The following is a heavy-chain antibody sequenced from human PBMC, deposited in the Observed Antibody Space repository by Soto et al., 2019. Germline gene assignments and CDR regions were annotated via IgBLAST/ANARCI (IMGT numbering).Heavy chain of an antibody. D-gene: IGHD6-19*01. V-gene: IGHV1-3*01. Sequence: ASVKVSCKASGYTFINYAIHWVRQAPGQRLEWMGWINAGNGDTKYSQKFQGRVTITRDTSASTAYMELSSLRSEDTAVYYCARGLGREPIDYWGQGTLVTVSS. CDR3: ARGLGREPIDY. CDR1: GYTFINYA. J-gene: IGHJ4*02. CDR2: INAGNGDT.